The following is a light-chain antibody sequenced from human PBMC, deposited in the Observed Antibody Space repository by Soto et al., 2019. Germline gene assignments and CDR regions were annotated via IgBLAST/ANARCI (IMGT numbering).Light chain of an antibody. CDR1: SSDLGDYDF. CDR2: DVS. J-gene: IGLJ1*01. CDR3: SSYRSSSNSYV. V-gene: IGLV2-14*01. Sequence: SALTQPASMSSTPGQAITISCTGTSSDLGDYDFVSWYQQLPGQAPKLIIYDVSDRPSRISNRFSGSKSGTTASLTISGLQAEDEADYFCSSYRSSSNSYVFGTGTKVTVL.